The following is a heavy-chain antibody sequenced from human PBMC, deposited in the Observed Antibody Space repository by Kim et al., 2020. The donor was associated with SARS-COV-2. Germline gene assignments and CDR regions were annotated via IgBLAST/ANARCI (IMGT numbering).Heavy chain of an antibody. J-gene: IGHJ4*02. CDR1: GYSISSGYY. V-gene: IGHV4-38-2*02. CDR3: ASLSMVRGDQYYFDY. D-gene: IGHD3-10*01. CDR2: IYHSGST. Sequence: SETLSLTCTVSGYSISSGYYWGWIRQHPGKGLEWIGSIYHSGSTYYNPSLKSRVTISVDTSKNQFSLKLSSVTAADTAVYYCASLSMVRGDQYYFDYCGQGTLATVSS.